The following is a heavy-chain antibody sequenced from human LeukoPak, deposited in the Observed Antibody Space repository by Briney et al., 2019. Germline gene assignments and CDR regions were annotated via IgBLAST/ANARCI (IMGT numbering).Heavy chain of an antibody. CDR2: INPSGGST. D-gene: IGHD3-10*01. CDR1: GYTFTSYY. CDR3: ARDNFKRGSSGCFDY. V-gene: IGHV1-46*01. J-gene: IGHJ4*02. Sequence: ASVKVSCKASGYTFTSYYMHWVRQAPGQGLEWMGIINPSGGSTSYAQKFQGRVTMTRDTSTSTVYMELSSLRCEDTAVDYCARDNFKRGSSGCFDYWGQGTLVTVSS.